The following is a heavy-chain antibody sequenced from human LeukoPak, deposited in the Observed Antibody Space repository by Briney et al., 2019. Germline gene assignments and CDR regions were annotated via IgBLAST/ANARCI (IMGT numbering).Heavy chain of an antibody. Sequence: GGSLRLSCAASGFIFSSYAMHWVRQAPGKGLEWVAVISYDGNNKYYADSVKGRFTISRDNSKNTLFLQMNSLRAEDTAVYYCATFGSGSYQRFDYWGQGTLVTVSS. CDR2: ISYDGNNK. V-gene: IGHV3-30-3*01. CDR1: GFIFSSYA. D-gene: IGHD3-10*01. J-gene: IGHJ4*02. CDR3: ATFGSGSYQRFDY.